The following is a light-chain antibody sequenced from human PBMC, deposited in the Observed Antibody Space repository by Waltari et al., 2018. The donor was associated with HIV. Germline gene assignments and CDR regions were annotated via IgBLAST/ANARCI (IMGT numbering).Light chain of an antibody. V-gene: IGKV1-9*01. J-gene: IGKJ4*01. CDR2: AAS. CDR1: QGISSY. Sequence: DIQLTQSPSFLYASVGVRFTITCRASQGISSYLAWYQQKPGKAPNLLIYAASTLQYGVPSRFSGSGSGTEFTLTISSLQPEDFATYYCQQLNSYPLTFGGGTKVEIK. CDR3: QQLNSYPLT.